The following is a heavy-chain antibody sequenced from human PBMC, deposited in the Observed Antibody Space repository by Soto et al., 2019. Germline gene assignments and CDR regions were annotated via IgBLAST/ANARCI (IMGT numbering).Heavy chain of an antibody. Sequence: PGVSLRLSCAASGFAFSDYGMHWVRQAPGKGLEWVAFISYDGSSKNYADSVKGRFTISRDNSQNALYLQMSTLRAEDTAVYYCEKDRIQLWLPAYWHYYGLDVWGQGTTVTVSS. CDR3: EKDRIQLWLPAYWHYYGLDV. J-gene: IGHJ6*02. V-gene: IGHV3-30*18. CDR1: GFAFSDYG. CDR2: ISYDGSSK. D-gene: IGHD5-18*01.